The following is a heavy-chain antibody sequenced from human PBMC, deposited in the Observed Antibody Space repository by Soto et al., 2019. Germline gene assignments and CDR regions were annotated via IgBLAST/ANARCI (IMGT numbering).Heavy chain of an antibody. V-gene: IGHV1-18*01. CDR2: ISAYNGNT. J-gene: IGHJ4*02. CDR3: ARCRADYGGNAGFDSELDY. CDR1: GYTFTSYG. D-gene: IGHD2-15*01. Sequence: QVQLVQSGAEVKKPGASVKVSCKASGYTFTSYGISWVRQAPGQGLEWMGWISAYNGNTNYAQKRQGRVTMTTDTSTSTAYMELRSLRSDDTAVYYCARCRADYGGNAGFDSELDYWGQGTLVTVSS.